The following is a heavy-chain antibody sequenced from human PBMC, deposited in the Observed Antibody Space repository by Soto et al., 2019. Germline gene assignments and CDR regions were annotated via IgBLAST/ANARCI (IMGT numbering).Heavy chain of an antibody. Sequence: EVQLVESGGGLVQPGRSLRLSCAASGFTFNTYAMNWVRQAPGKGLEWVSYISSSGSTTYYADSVKGRFTISGDNAKNSLYLEMNSLRAEDTAIYYCATRSGGGGAFDFWGQGTMVTVSS. CDR3: ATRSGGGGAFDF. CDR2: ISSSGSTT. D-gene: IGHD3-10*01. V-gene: IGHV3-48*03. J-gene: IGHJ3*01. CDR1: GFTFNTYA.